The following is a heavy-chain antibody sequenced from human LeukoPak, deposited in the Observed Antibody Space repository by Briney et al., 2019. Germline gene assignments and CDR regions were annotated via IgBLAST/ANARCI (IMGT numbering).Heavy chain of an antibody. J-gene: IGHJ5*02. CDR1: GYTFTSYG. Sequence: ASVKVSCKASGYTFTSYGISWVRQAPGQGLEWMGWISAYNGNTNYAQKLQGRVTMTTDTSTSTAYMKLRSLRSDDTAVYYCARDGVPYCSGGSCYLNWFDPWGQGTLVTVSS. V-gene: IGHV1-18*01. CDR2: ISAYNGNT. CDR3: ARDGVPYCSGGSCYLNWFDP. D-gene: IGHD2-15*01.